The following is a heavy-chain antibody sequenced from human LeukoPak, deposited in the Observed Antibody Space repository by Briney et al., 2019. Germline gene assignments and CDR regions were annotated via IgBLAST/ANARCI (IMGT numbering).Heavy chain of an antibody. Sequence: GGSLRLSCAASGFTFSSYSMNWVRQAPGKGLEWVSYIGGTTSTIYYADSVKGRFTISRDNSKNTVYFQMGSLRAEDMAVYYCARGPYSGSYVDYWGQGTLVTVSS. CDR1: GFTFSSYS. D-gene: IGHD1-26*01. CDR3: ARGPYSGSYVDY. V-gene: IGHV3-48*01. J-gene: IGHJ4*02. CDR2: IGGTTSTI.